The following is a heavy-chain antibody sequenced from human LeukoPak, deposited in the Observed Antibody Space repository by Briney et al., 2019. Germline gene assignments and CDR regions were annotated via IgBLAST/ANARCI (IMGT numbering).Heavy chain of an antibody. CDR2: ISSSSDYI. CDR1: GFTFSNAW. CDR3: ARDPWGALGY. Sequence: GGSLRLSCAASGFTFSNAWMSWVRQAPGKGLEWVSSISSSSDYIHYADSVKARFTISRDNAKNSLYLQMNSLRAEDTAVYYCARDPWGALGYWGLGTLVTVSS. V-gene: IGHV3-21*01. J-gene: IGHJ4*02. D-gene: IGHD1-26*01.